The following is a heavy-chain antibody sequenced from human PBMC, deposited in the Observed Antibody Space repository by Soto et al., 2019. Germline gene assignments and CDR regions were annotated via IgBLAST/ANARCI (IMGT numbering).Heavy chain of an antibody. V-gene: IGHV1-3*01. D-gene: IGHD3-10*01. CDR1: GYTFTNYA. CDR2: INAGNGNT. CDR3: ARDQDYGSGRSDAFDI. Sequence: QVQLVQSGAEVKKPGASVKVSCKASGYTFTNYAMHWVRQAPGQRLEWMGWINAGNGNTEYSQKFQGRVTITGDTSASTAYMELSSLTSEDTPVYYCARDQDYGSGRSDAFDIWGQGTMVTVSS. J-gene: IGHJ3*02.